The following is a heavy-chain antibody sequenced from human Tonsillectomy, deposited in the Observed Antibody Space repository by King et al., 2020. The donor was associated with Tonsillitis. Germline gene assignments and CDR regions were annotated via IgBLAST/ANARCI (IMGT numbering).Heavy chain of an antibody. CDR3: ARGASGTYYRFDY. Sequence: VQLVESGGGLVQPGGSLRLSCAASGFSFTSYHMNWVRQAPGRGLEWVSTVNLGGGTYYADSVQGRFTISRDNSENALFLEMNSLRVEDTAVYFCARGASGTYYRFDYWGQGALVTVSS. CDR2: VNLGGGT. J-gene: IGHJ4*02. CDR1: GFSFTSYH. D-gene: IGHD3-10*01. V-gene: IGHV3-23*04.